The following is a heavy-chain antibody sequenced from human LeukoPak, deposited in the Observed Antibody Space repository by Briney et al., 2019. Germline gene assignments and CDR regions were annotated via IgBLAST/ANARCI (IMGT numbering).Heavy chain of an antibody. Sequence: RASVKVSCKSSGYTFTSYGISWVRQAPGQGLEWMGWINTNTGNAAYAQGLTGRSVFSLDTSVSTAYLEISSLKAEDTAVYYCARPMGRYYYYGMDVWGQGTTVTVS. V-gene: IGHV7-4-1*02. J-gene: IGHJ6*02. CDR3: ARPMGRYYYYGMDV. D-gene: IGHD3-16*01. CDR1: GYTFTSYG. CDR2: INTNTGNA.